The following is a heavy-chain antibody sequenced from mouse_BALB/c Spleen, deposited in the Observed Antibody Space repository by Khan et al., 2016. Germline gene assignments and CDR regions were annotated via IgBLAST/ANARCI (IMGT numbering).Heavy chain of an antibody. J-gene: IGHJ2*01. Sequence: EVELVESGPDLVKPSQSLSLTCTVTGYSIPSHYSWHWIRHFPGNKLEWMGYIHYSGSTNYNPSLKSRISITRDTSKNQFFLQLNSVTTEDTATYSCATSTSGYWYYFDYWGQGTTLTVSS. CDR1: GYSIPSHYS. CDR3: ATSTSGYWYYFDY. D-gene: IGHD3-1*01. V-gene: IGHV3-1*02. CDR2: IHYSGST.